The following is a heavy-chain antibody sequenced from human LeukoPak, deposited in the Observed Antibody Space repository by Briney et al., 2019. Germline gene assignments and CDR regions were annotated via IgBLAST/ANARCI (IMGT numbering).Heavy chain of an antibody. V-gene: IGHV3-9*01. J-gene: IGHJ4*02. D-gene: IGHD3-10*01. CDR3: AKDKIPSGDDEGYFDY. CDR1: GFTFDDYA. Sequence: PGGSLRLSCAASGFTFDDYAMHWVRQAPGKGLEWVSGISWNSGSIGYADSVKGRFTISRDNAKNSLYLQMNSLRAEDTALYYCAKDKIPSGDDEGYFDYWGQGTLVTVSS. CDR2: ISWNSGSI.